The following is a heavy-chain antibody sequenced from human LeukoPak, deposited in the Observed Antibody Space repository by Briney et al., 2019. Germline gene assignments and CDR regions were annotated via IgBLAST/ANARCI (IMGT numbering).Heavy chain of an antibody. Sequence: GRSLRLSCAASGFTFSSYGMHWVRQAPGKGLEWVAVISYDGSNKYYADSVKGRFTISRDNSKNTLYLQMNSLRAEDTAVYYCAKTAHYGSTEHAYYFDHWGQGTLVTVSS. V-gene: IGHV3-30*18. CDR2: ISYDGSNK. CDR1: GFTFSSYG. D-gene: IGHD3-10*01. CDR3: AKTAHYGSTEHAYYFDH. J-gene: IGHJ4*02.